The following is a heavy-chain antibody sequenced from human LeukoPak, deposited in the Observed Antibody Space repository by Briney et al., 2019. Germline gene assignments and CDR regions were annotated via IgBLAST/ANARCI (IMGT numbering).Heavy chain of an antibody. V-gene: IGHV1-18*01. CDR1: GYTFTSYG. J-gene: IGHJ5*02. Sequence: GASVKVSCKASGYTFTSYGISWVRQAPGQGLEWMGWISAYNGNTNYAQKLQGRVTMTTDTSTSTAYMELRSLRSDDTAVYNCARDRKVGYDSSGYAADWFDPWGQGTLVTVSS. CDR2: ISAYNGNT. CDR3: ARDRKVGYDSSGYAADWFDP. D-gene: IGHD3-22*01.